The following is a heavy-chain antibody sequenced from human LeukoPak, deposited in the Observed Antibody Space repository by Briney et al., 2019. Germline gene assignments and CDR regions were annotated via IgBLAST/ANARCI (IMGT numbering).Heavy chain of an antibody. D-gene: IGHD5-12*01. Sequence: KPSETLSLTCAVSGYSISSGYYWGWIRQPPGKGLEWIGYIYYSGSTYYNPSLKSRVTISVDTSKNQFSLKLSSVTAADTAVYYCARGGGYPYYFDYWGQGTLVTVSS. CDR2: IYYSGST. J-gene: IGHJ4*02. CDR3: ARGGGYPYYFDY. CDR1: GYSISSGYY. V-gene: IGHV4-38-2*01.